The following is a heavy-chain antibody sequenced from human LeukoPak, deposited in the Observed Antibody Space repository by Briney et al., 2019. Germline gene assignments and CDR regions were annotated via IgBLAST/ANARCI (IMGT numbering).Heavy chain of an antibody. D-gene: IGHD3-22*01. CDR1: GGSISSYY. V-gene: IGHV4-59*01. Sequence: SETLSLTCTVSGGSISSYYWSWIRQPPGKGLEWIGYIYYTENTKYNPSLKSRVTISVDTSTNQLSLNLTSVTAADTAVYYCAGGNFYDSRGHPYHFHYWGQGTLVTVPS. CDR2: IYYTENT. CDR3: AGGNFYDSRGHPYHFHY. J-gene: IGHJ4*02.